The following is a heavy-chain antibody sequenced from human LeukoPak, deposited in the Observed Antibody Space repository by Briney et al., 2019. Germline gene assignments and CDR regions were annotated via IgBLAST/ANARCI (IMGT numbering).Heavy chain of an antibody. V-gene: IGHV3-7*01. CDR2: ISQDGSKK. J-gene: IGHJ4*02. D-gene: IGHD2-21*02. CDR3: AKWGPHCVGDYCPALDS. CDR1: RFTFSNYW. Sequence: PGGSLRLSCVASRFTFSNYWMSWVRQAPGKGLEWVANISQDGSKKVYADSMKGRFTISRDNAKESLYLQLNSLRADDTAVYYCAKWGPHCVGDYCPALDSWGQGTLVTVSS.